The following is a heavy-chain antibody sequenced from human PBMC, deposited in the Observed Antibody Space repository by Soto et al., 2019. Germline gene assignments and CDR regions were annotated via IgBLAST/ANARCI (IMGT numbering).Heavy chain of an antibody. CDR1: GGTFSSYA. Sequence: ASVKVSCKASGGTFSSYAMSWVRQAPGQGLEWMGGIIPILGTANYAQKFQGRVTITADKSTSTAYMELSSLRSEDTAVYYCARGGSSGWVNYYYYGMDVWGQGTTVTVSS. CDR3: ARGGSSGWVNYYYYGMDV. V-gene: IGHV1-69*10. CDR2: IIPILGTA. J-gene: IGHJ6*02. D-gene: IGHD6-19*01.